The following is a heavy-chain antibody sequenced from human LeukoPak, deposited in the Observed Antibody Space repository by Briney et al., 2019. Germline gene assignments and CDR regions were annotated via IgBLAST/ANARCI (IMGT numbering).Heavy chain of an antibody. D-gene: IGHD4/OR15-4a*01. J-gene: IGHJ4*02. CDR3: ASLTSENLSDY. Sequence: SETLSLTCTVSGGSISGCNYYWGWIRQPPGKGLEWIASIYYSGNTFYNPSLKSRVTISVDTSKNQFSLKLTSVTAADTAVYYCASLTSENLSDYWGQGTLVTVSS. V-gene: IGHV4-39*01. CDR1: GGSISGCNYY. CDR2: IYYSGNT.